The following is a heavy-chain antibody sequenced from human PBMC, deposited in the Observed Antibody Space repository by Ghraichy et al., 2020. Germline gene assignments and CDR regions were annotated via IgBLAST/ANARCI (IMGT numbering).Heavy chain of an antibody. V-gene: IGHV4-34*01. CDR3: ARVLRLFGMDV. J-gene: IGHJ6*02. CDR2: INHSGST. CDR1: GGSFSGYY. Sequence: SETLSLTCAVYGGSFSGYYWSWIRQPPGKGLEWIGEINHSGSTNYNPSLKSRVTISVDTSKNQFSLKLSSVTAADTAVYYCARVLRLFGMDVWGQGTTVTVSS.